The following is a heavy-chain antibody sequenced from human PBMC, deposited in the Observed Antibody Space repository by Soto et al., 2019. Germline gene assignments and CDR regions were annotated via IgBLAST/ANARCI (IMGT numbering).Heavy chain of an antibody. CDR1: GASVSSGDYY. D-gene: IGHD2-21*02. V-gene: IGHV4-30-4*01. J-gene: IGHJ4*02. Sequence: SETLSLTCTVSGASVSSGDYYWSSIRQSPGKGLEWIGYIYYSGDSYYNPSLKGRLTISIDTSKNQFSLILNSVTVADTAIYYCVGTGTADDYWGRGTLVTVSS. CDR2: IYYSGDS. CDR3: VGTGTADDY.